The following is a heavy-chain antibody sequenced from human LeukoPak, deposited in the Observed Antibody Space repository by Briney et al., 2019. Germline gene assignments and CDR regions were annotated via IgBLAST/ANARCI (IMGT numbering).Heavy chain of an antibody. CDR3: ARDWYDY. J-gene: IGHJ4*02. CDR2: IGGSGSYT. D-gene: IGHD6-13*01. Sequence: GGSLRLSCTASGFTFSTYAMIWVRQAPGKGLEWVSVIGGSGSYTYYADSVKGRFTISRDNSKDTLYLQMNSLRPEDTAVYYCARDWYDYWGQGTLVTVSP. V-gene: IGHV3-23*01. CDR1: GFTFSTYA.